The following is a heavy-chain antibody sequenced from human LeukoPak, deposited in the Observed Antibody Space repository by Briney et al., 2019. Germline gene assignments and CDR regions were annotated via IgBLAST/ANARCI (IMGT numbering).Heavy chain of an antibody. D-gene: IGHD6-19*01. CDR1: GFTFSNFA. V-gene: IGHV3-23*01. CDR2: ISGSGGST. Sequence: QAGGSQRLACAASGFTFSNFAMSWVRQAPGKGLGWVSTISGSGGSTFYADSVKGRFPISRDNSNNTLFLQMNSLRAEDTAIYFCAKAGSSGWSSSGGDYWRHGSLVTVSS. J-gene: IGHJ4*03. CDR3: AKAGSSGWSSSGGDY.